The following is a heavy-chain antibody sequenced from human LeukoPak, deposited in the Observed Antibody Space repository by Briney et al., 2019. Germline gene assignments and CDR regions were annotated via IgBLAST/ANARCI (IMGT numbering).Heavy chain of an antibody. CDR2: IIPILGIA. V-gene: IGHV1-69*04. D-gene: IGHD3-22*01. CDR1: GGTFSSYA. CDR3: ARGVNYYDSSGWEFDY. J-gene: IGHJ4*02. Sequence: GSSVKVSCKASGGTFSSYAISWVRQAPGQGLEWMGRIIPILGIANYAQKFQGRVTITADKSTSTAYMELSSLRSEDTAVYYCARGVNYYDSSGWEFDYWGQGTLVTVSS.